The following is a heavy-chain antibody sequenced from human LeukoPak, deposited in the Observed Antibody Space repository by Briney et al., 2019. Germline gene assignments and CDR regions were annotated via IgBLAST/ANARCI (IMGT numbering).Heavy chain of an antibody. Sequence: GGSLRLSCAASGFTFSSYGMSWVRQAPGKGLEWVSAISGGGSSTYYADSVKGRFTISRDNSKNTLYLQINSLRAEDTAVYYCAKRSPYGDYASAYFDSWGQGTLVTVSS. V-gene: IGHV3-23*01. D-gene: IGHD4-17*01. CDR1: GFTFSSYG. CDR3: AKRSPYGDYASAYFDS. CDR2: ISGGGSST. J-gene: IGHJ4*02.